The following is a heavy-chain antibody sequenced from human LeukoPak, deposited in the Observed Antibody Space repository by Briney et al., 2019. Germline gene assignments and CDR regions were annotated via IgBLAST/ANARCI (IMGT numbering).Heavy chain of an antibody. CDR2: TYSGDTT. D-gene: IGHD1-14*01. CDR1: GFIVRRNH. Sequence: GGSLRLSCTAFGFIVRRNHINWVRQAPGKGLEWVSITYSGDTTYYADSVKGRFIISRDDSKNTLSLQMNDLRVEDTAVYYCARAGITGYWGQGTLVTVSS. CDR3: ARAGITGY. V-gene: IGHV3-66*01. J-gene: IGHJ4*02.